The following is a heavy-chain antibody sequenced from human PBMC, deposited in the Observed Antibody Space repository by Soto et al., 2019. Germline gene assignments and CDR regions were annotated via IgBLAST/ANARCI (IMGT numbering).Heavy chain of an antibody. J-gene: IGHJ5*02. CDR3: ARQEVQRIEYSSSWRTHWFDP. CDR1: GGSISSSSYY. V-gene: IGHV4-39*01. D-gene: IGHD6-13*01. Sequence: SETLSLTCTVSGGSISSSSYYWGWIRQPPGKGLEWIGSIYYSGSTYYNPSLKSRVTISVDTSKNQFSLKLSSVTAADTAVYYCARQEVQRIEYSSSWRTHWFDPWGQGTLVTVSS. CDR2: IYYSGST.